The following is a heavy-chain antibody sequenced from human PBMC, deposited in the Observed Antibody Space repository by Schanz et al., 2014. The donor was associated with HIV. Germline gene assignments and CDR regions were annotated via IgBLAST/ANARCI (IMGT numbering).Heavy chain of an antibody. V-gene: IGHV1-69*01. J-gene: IGHJ4*02. Sequence: QVQVVQSGAEVKKPGSSVKVSCKASGGTFSSYAISWVRQAPGQGLEWMGGFIPIFGTTNYAQKFQGRVTITADESTSTTYLELSSLRSEDSAVYYCASQYSNYDSSRRYHWYFDNWGLGTLVTVSS. CDR3: ASQYSNYDSSRRYHWYFDN. D-gene: IGHD4-4*01. CDR1: GGTFSSYA. CDR2: FIPIFGTT.